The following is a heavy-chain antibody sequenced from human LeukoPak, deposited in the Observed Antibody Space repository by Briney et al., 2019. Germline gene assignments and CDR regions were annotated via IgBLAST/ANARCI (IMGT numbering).Heavy chain of an antibody. CDR2: INHSGST. V-gene: IGHV4-34*01. D-gene: IGHD1-26*01. CDR3: ARGLTGESGSYLTWFDP. CDR1: GGSFSGYY. Sequence: SETLSLTCAVYGGSFSGYYWSWIRQPPGKGLEWIGEINHSGSTNYNPSLKSRVTISVETSKNQFSLKLSSVTAADTAVYYCARGLTGESGSYLTWFDPWGQGTLVTVSS. J-gene: IGHJ5*02.